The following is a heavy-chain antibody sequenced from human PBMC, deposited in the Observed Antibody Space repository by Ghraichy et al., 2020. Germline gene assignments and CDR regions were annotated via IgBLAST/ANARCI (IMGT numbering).Heavy chain of an antibody. CDR2: INPNSGGT. D-gene: IGHD2-15*01. CDR3: ARGDIVVVVAATAFDI. CDR1: GYTFTGYY. V-gene: IGHV1-2*06. Sequence: ASVKVSCKASGYTFTGYYMHWVRQAPGQGLEWMGRINPNSGGTNYAQKFQGRVTMTRDTSISTAYMELSRLRSDDTAVYYCARGDIVVVVAATAFDIWGQGTMVTVSS. J-gene: IGHJ3*02.